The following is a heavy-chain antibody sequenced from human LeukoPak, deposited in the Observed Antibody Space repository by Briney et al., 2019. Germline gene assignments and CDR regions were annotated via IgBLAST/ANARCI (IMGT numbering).Heavy chain of an antibody. V-gene: IGHV4-59*01. CDR3: ARDRGSYGVDY. CDR2: IYYSGST. Sequence: SETLSLTCTVSGGSISSYYWSWIRQPPGKGLEWIGYIYYSGSTNYNPSLKSRVTISVDTSKNQFSLKLSSVTTADTAVYYCARDRGSYGVDYWGQGTLVTVSS. CDR1: GGSISSYY. J-gene: IGHJ4*02. D-gene: IGHD1-26*01.